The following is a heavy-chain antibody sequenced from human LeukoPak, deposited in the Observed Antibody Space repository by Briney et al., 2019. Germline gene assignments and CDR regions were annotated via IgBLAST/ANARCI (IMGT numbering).Heavy chain of an antibody. D-gene: IGHD6-6*01. J-gene: IGHJ5*02. CDR2: IYPGDSDT. V-gene: IGHV5-51*03. Sequence: GKSWKTSCKGSGYSFTSYGIGWVRQLPGKGLDWMGTIYPGDSDTRYSPSFQGQVTISADKSISTAYLQWSSLKASDTAMYYCARLEYSSSSGKAYNWFDPWGQGTLVTVSS. CDR3: ARLEYSSSSGKAYNWFDP. CDR1: GYSFTSYG.